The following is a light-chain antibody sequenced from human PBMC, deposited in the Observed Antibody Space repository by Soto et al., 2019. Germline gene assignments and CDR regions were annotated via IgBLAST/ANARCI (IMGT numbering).Light chain of an antibody. CDR1: QGFSSNY. Sequence: EIVLTQSPGTLPLSPGERATLSCRASQGFSSNYLAWYQQKPGQAPRLLIYGASSRATGIPDRFSGSGSGTDFTLTISRLEPEDFAVYYCQQYGRSLPYTFGQGTKLEIK. CDR2: GAS. CDR3: QQYGRSLPYT. V-gene: IGKV3-20*01. J-gene: IGKJ2*01.